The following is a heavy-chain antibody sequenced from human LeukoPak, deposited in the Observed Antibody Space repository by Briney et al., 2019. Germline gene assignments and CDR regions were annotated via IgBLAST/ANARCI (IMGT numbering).Heavy chain of an antibody. Sequence: KPSETLSLTCTVSGGSISSDYWSWIRQPPGKGLEWIGYIYSSGSTHYNPSLKSRVTISVDTSKNHFSLRLTSVTAADTAVYYCARQKSYSSGWYFFDPWGQGTLVTVSS. CDR3: ARQKSYSSGWYFFDP. D-gene: IGHD6-19*01. V-gene: IGHV4-59*08. J-gene: IGHJ5*02. CDR1: GGSISSDY. CDR2: IYSSGST.